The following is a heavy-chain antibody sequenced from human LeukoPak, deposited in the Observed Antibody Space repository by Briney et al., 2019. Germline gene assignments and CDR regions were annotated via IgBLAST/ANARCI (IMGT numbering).Heavy chain of an antibody. CDR2: FNQAGILK. CDR1: GFTFSDSW. Sequence: GGLLRLSCAASGFTFSDSWMSWVRQTPGKGLEWVGNFNQAGILKHTVDSVKGRFTISRDNGKNTLYLQMNSLRVEDTAVYYCARELVVGPAEYFHHWGQGTLVTVSS. J-gene: IGHJ1*01. V-gene: IGHV3-7*01. D-gene: IGHD2-8*02. CDR3: ARELVVGPAEYFHH.